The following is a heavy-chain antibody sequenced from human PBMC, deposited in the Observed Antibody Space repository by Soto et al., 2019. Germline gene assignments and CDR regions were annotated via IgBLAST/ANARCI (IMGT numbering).Heavy chain of an antibody. CDR2: IIPILGIA. Sequence: QVQLVQSGAEVKKPGSSVKVSCKASGGTFSSYTISWVRQAPGQGLEWMGRIIPILGIANYAQKFQGRVTITADKSTSTAYMELSSLRSEDTAVYYCAELGTVTTVDYWCQGTLVTVSS. CDR3: AELGTVTTVDY. J-gene: IGHJ4*02. V-gene: IGHV1-69*02. D-gene: IGHD4-17*01. CDR1: GGTFSSYT.